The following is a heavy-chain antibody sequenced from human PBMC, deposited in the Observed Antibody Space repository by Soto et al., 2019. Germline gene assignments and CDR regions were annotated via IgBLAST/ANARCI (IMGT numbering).Heavy chain of an antibody. CDR1: GFTFNNYN. CDR3: ARDLEGADVFDL. CDR2: IAARGSGYR. V-gene: IGHV3-21*01. D-gene: IGHD3-16*01. J-gene: IGHJ3*01. Sequence: EVQLVESGGDVVQPGGSLRLSCATSGFTFNNYNMNWVRQAPGKGLEWVSSIAARGSGYRYYAESVKGRFTITRDVAKNSLYLQMNNLRADDTALYYCARDLEGADVFDLWGQGTMVTVSS.